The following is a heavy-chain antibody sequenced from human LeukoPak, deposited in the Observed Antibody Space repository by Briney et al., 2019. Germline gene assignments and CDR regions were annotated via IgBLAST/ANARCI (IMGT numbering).Heavy chain of an antibody. D-gene: IGHD3-16*02. V-gene: IGHV1-8*03. CDR1: GYTFTSYD. J-gene: IGHJ3*02. CDR3: ARDVGLGYDYVWGSYRPGAFDI. Sequence: EASVKVSCKASGYTFTSYDINWVRQATGQGLEWMGWMNPNSGNTGYAQKFQGRVTITRNTSISTAYMELSSLRSEDTAVYYCARDVGLGYDYVWGSYRPGAFDIWGQGTMVTVSS. CDR2: MNPNSGNT.